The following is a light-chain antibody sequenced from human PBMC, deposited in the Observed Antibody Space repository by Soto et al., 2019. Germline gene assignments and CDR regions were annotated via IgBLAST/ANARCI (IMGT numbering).Light chain of an antibody. J-gene: IGKJ4*01. CDR3: QQRFSWPLT. CDR2: EAS. CDR1: QSVSNY. Sequence: EIVLTQSPATLPLSPGERATLSCRASQSVSNYLAWYQQKPGQVPRLLIYEASNRATGIPVRFSGSGSGTDFTLTISSLEPEDFALYYCQQRFSWPLTFGGGTKVDIK. V-gene: IGKV3-11*01.